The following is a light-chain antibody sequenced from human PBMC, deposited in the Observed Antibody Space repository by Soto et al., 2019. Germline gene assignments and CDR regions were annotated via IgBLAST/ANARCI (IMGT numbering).Light chain of an antibody. CDR2: GAS. J-gene: IGKJ1*01. CDR3: QQYGSSGT. V-gene: IGKV3-20*01. CDR1: QSVSSTY. Sequence: TQSPGTLSLSPGERATLSCRASQSVSSTYLAWYQHKPGQAPRLLIYGASNRATGIPDRFSGSGSGTDFTLTISRLEPEDFAVYYCQQYGSSGTFGQGTKVDIK.